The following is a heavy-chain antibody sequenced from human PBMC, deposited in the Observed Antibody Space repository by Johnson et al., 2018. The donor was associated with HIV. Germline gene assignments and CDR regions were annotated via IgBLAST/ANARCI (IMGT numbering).Heavy chain of an antibody. J-gene: IGHJ3*02. Sequence: VQLVESGGGLVQPGGSLRLSCAASGITVGTNYMSWVRQAPGKGLEWVSVIFSVGDVYYADSVKGRFTISRNNSKNTLYLQMNSLRAEDTAVDYGAGEGGGVRGVGDAFDIWGQGTMVTVSS. CDR3: AGEGGGVRGVGDAFDI. D-gene: IGHD3-10*01. CDR1: GITVGTNY. CDR2: IFSVGDV. V-gene: IGHV3-66*01.